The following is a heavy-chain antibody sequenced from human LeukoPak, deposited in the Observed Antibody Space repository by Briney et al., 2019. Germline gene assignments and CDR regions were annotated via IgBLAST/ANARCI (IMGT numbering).Heavy chain of an antibody. D-gene: IGHD2-15*01. Sequence: GGSLRLSCAASGFTFSHFGMQWVRQAPGKGLEGVAFIRYDGTNRYYADLGKGRFTISRDNSKNTLYLQMNSLRAEDTAVYYCVKVIYCNGDSCYGEYFQHSGQGTLVTFSS. J-gene: IGHJ1*01. V-gene: IGHV3-30*02. CDR3: VKVIYCNGDSCYGEYFQH. CDR1: GFTFSHFG. CDR2: IRYDGTNR.